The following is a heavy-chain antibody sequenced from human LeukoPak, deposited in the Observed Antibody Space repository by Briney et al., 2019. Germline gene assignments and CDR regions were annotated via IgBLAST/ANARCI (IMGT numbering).Heavy chain of an antibody. D-gene: IGHD5-18*01. CDR1: GYTFTTYY. V-gene: IGHV1-46*01. J-gene: IGHJ3*02. Sequence: ASVKVSCKASGYTFTTYYIHWVRQATGQGLEWMGIINPNGGSTNCAQKFQGRVTVTRDTSTSTVYMELRSLRSEDTAVYYCARGMGYSYGHPQGAFDIWGQGTMVTVSS. CDR2: INPNGGST. CDR3: ARGMGYSYGHPQGAFDI.